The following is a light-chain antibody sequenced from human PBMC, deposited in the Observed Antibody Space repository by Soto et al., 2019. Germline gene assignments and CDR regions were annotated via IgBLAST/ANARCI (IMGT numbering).Light chain of an antibody. CDR2: GAS. V-gene: IGKV3-15*01. CDR1: QSVSSN. Sequence: EIVMTQSPATLSVSPGERATLSCRASQSVSSNLAWYQQKRGQAPRLLIYGASTRATGIPARFSGSGSGTEFTLTISSLQSEDFAVYYCQQYNNWPPLTVGGGTKVEIK. CDR3: QQYNNWPPLT. J-gene: IGKJ4*01.